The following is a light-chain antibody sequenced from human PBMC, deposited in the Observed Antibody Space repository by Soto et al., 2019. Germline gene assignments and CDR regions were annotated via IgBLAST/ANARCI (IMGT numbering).Light chain of an antibody. CDR3: LQHNSYPWT. J-gene: IGKJ1*01. V-gene: IGKV1-17*01. CDR2: TAS. CDR1: QSIRTY. Sequence: DIQMTQSPSSLSASVGDRVTITCRASQSIRTYLAWFQQKPGKAPKRLIYTASSLQSGVPSRFSGSGSGTEFTLTISSLQPEDSATYYCLQHNSYPWTFGQGTKVDIK.